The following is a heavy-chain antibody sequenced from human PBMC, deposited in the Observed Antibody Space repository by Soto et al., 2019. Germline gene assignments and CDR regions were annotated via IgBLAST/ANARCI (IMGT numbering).Heavy chain of an antibody. CDR1: GYTLTELS. CDR2: FDPEDGET. D-gene: IGHD4-17*01. V-gene: IGHV1-24*01. Sequence: ASVKVSCKVSGYTLTELSMHWVRQAPGKGLEWMGGFDPEDGETIYAQKFQGRVTMTEDTSTDTAYMELSSLRSEDTAVYYRATDWRYGGNPGLGYWGQGTLVTVSS. CDR3: ATDWRYGGNPGLGY. J-gene: IGHJ4*02.